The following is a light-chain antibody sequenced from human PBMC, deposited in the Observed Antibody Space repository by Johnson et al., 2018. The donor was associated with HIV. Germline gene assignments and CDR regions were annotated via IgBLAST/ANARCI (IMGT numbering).Light chain of an antibody. V-gene: IGLV1-51*02. CDR3: GTWDSSLSAFNYV. Sequence: QAVLTQPPSVSAAPGQKVTISCSGNTSNIESNYVSWYQHLPGTAPKLLMYENNKRPSGIPDRFSGSKSGTSATLGITGLQTGDEADYYCGTWDSSLSAFNYVFGTGTKVTVL. CDR2: ENN. CDR1: TSNIESNY. J-gene: IGLJ1*01.